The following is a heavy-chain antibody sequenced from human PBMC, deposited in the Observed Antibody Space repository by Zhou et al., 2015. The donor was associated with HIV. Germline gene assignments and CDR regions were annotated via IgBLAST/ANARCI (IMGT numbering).Heavy chain of an antibody. D-gene: IGHD3-9*01. CDR1: GGTFSSYA. Sequence: QVQLVQSGAEVKKPGSSVKVSCKASGGTFSSYAISWVRQAPGQGLEWMGGIIPIFGTANYAQKFQGRVTITADESTSTAYMELSSLRSEDTAVYYCARTLEYYDILTGYYTLLNSPFDYWGQGTLVTVSS. J-gene: IGHJ4*02. CDR2: IIPIFGTA. V-gene: IGHV1-69*01. CDR3: ARTLEYYDILTGYYTLLNSPFDY.